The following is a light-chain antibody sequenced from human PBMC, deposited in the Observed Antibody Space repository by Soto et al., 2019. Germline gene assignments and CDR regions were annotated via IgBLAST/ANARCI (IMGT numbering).Light chain of an antibody. CDR1: SSDVGGYNY. CDR2: EVS. Sequence: QSALTQPASVSGSPGQSITISCTGISSDVGGYNYVSWYQQHPGKAPKLMIYEVSNRPSGVSNRFSGSKSGNTASLTISGLQAEDEADYYCSSYTSSSTPYVFGTGTKV. CDR3: SSYTSSSTPYV. V-gene: IGLV2-14*01. J-gene: IGLJ1*01.